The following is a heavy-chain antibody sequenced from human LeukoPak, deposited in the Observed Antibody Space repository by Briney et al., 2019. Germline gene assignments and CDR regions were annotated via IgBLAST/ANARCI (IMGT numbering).Heavy chain of an antibody. CDR3: ARGNPAGIGWTFDY. D-gene: IGHD6-19*01. V-gene: IGHV3-7*01. J-gene: IGHJ4*02. Sequence: GGSLRLSCSASGFSFSDYWMSWVRQAPGKGLEWVANIKQGGRERDYVDSVKGRFTISRDDAKKSLYLQMNSLRAEDTAVYYRARGNPAGIGWTFDYWGQGILVTVSS. CDR2: IKQGGRER. CDR1: GFSFSDYW.